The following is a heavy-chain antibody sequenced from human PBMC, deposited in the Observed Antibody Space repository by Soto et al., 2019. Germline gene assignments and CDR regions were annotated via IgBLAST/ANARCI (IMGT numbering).Heavy chain of an antibody. Sequence: QVQLVQSGAEVKKPGASVKVSCKASGYTFSGYYMHWVRQAPGQGLEWMGWINTLSGDTSFPQKFQGRLAMTRDTSIDTAFMEASRLTSADTAIYYCACSLLKVFFPLGYWGQGTRVSVCS. CDR3: ACSLLKVFFPLGY. J-gene: IGHJ4*02. V-gene: IGHV1-2*02. D-gene: IGHD3-3*01. CDR2: INTLSGDT. CDR1: GYTFSGYY.